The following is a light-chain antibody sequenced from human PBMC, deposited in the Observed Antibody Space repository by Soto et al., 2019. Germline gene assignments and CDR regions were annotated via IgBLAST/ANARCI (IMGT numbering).Light chain of an antibody. CDR1: SSDVGGYNY. CDR2: EVS. V-gene: IGLV2-8*01. J-gene: IGLJ1*01. Sequence: QSVLTQPPSASGSPGQSVTISCTGTSSDVGGYNYVSWYQQHPGKAPKLMIYEVSKRPSGAPDRFSGSKSGNTASLTVSGLQAEDEADYYCSSYTRSSTYVFGTGTKVTVL. CDR3: SSYTRSSTYV.